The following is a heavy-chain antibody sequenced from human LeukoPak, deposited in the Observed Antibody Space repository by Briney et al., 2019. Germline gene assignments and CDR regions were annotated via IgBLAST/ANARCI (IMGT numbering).Heavy chain of an antibody. CDR3: AKDSSAYYYLSNYFDY. V-gene: IGHV3-23*01. CDR2: ISGSGGST. CDR1: GFTFSNYG. J-gene: IGHJ4*02. D-gene: IGHD3-22*01. Sequence: PGGSLRLSCAASGFTFSNYGMSWVRQAPGKGLEWVSGISGSGGSTYYADSVKGRFTISRDNSRNTLYLQMNSLRAEDTAVYYCAKDSSAYYYLSNYFDYWGQGTLVTVSS.